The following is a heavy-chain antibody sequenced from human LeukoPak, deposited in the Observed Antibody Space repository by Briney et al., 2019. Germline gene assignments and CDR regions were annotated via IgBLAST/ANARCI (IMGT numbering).Heavy chain of an antibody. V-gene: IGHV4-59*01. D-gene: IGHD3-22*01. J-gene: IGHJ4*02. Sequence: SETLSLTCTVSGGSISSYYWSWIRQPPGKGLEWIGNIYDSGSTNYNPFLKSRVTISVDTSKNQCSLKLSSVTAADTAVYYCARQSISGSSLSYFDYWGQGTLVNVSS. CDR3: ARQSISGSSLSYFDY. CDR1: GGSISSYY. CDR2: IYDSGST.